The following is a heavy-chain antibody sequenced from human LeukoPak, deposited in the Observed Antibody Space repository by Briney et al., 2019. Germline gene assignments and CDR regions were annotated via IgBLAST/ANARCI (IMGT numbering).Heavy chain of an antibody. CDR1: GYPFTGYF. CDR3: ARGLRLYYGSGSYYNRADAFDI. J-gene: IGHJ3*02. Sequence: ASVNVSCKASGYPFTGYFIHWVRHAPGQGLEWMGWINPNTGDTNYAQKFQGRVTMTRNTSISTAYMELSSLRSEDTAVYYCARGLRLYYGSGSYYNRADAFDIWGQGTMVTVSS. V-gene: IGHV1-2*02. D-gene: IGHD3-10*01. CDR2: INPNTGDT.